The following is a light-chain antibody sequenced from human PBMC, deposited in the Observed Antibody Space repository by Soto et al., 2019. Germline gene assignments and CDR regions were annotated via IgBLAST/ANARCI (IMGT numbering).Light chain of an antibody. J-gene: IGKJ4*01. Sequence: EIVLTQSPATLSLSPGERATLSCRASQNVGGYLAWYQQKPGQAPRLLISDASNRAAGIPARFSGIGSGTDFTLTISGLEPEAFAVYYCQQRNSWPLTFGGGTKVEIK. CDR1: QNVGGY. CDR2: DAS. CDR3: QQRNSWPLT. V-gene: IGKV3-11*01.